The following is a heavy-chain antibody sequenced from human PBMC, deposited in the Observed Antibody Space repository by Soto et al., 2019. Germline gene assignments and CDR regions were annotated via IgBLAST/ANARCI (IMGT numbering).Heavy chain of an antibody. Sequence: QVQLVESGGGVVQPGRSLRLSCAASGFTFSSYAMHWVRQAPGKGLEWVAGISYDGSNKYYADSVKGRFTISRDNSKNTLYLQMNGLRAEDTAVYYCATDGTEYFDSSGYEGYFQHWGQGTLVTVSS. CDR1: GFTFSSYA. J-gene: IGHJ1*01. V-gene: IGHV3-30-3*01. CDR3: ATDGTEYFDSSGYEGYFQH. CDR2: ISYDGSNK. D-gene: IGHD3-22*01.